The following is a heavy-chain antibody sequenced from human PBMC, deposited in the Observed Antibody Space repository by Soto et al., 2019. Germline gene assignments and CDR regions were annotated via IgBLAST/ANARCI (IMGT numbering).Heavy chain of an antibody. J-gene: IGHJ4*02. CDR3: AKAGGSNWDRGVDC. D-gene: IGHD6-13*01. Sequence: PGGSLRLSCAASGFTFSSYAMSWVRQAPGKGLEWVSAIIGGGDSTYYADAVKGRFSISRDSSKNTLYLQMNSLRAEDTALYYCAKAGGSNWDRGVDCWGQGPLVTVSS. V-gene: IGHV3-23*01. CDR1: GFTFSSYA. CDR2: IIGGGDST.